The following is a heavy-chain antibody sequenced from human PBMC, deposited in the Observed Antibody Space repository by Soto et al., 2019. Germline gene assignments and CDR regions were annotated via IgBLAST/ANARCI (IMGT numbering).Heavy chain of an antibody. Sequence: PSETLSLTCTVSGGSISGSSYYWGWIRQPPGKGLEWIGSIYYSGSTYYNPSLKSRVTISVDTSKNQFSLKLSSVTAADTAVYYCARLFPRVVPAAIYFDYWGQGTLVTVSS. J-gene: IGHJ4*02. CDR3: ARLFPRVVPAAIYFDY. V-gene: IGHV4-39*01. CDR2: IYYSGST. CDR1: GGSISGSSYY. D-gene: IGHD2-2*01.